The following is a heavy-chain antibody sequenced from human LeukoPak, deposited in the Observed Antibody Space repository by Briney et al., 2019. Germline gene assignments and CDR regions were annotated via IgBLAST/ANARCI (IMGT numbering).Heavy chain of an antibody. V-gene: IGHV1-46*01. D-gene: IGHD5/OR15-5a*01. CDR2: TNPSGGST. Sequence: ASVKVSCKASGYTFTSYYMHWVRQAPGQGLEWMGITNPSGGSTSYAQKFQGRVTMTRDTSTSTVYMELSSLRSEDTAVYYCARDQGSVSVAPKYYFDYWGQGTLVTVSS. CDR3: ARDQGSVSVAPKYYFDY. CDR1: GYTFTSYY. J-gene: IGHJ4*02.